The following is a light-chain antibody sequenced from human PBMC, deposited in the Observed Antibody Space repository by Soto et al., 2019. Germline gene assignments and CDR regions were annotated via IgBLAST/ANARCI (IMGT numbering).Light chain of an antibody. CDR3: QQLNSDPPIT. V-gene: IGKV1-9*01. CDR1: QGISTY. CDR2: TAS. Sequence: IQLTQSPSSLSASVGDRVTITCRASQGISTYLAWYQQKPGSAPKLLIYTASTLQSGVPSRFSGRGSGTDFTLTISILQPEDFATYYCQQLNSDPPITFGQGTRLES. J-gene: IGKJ5*01.